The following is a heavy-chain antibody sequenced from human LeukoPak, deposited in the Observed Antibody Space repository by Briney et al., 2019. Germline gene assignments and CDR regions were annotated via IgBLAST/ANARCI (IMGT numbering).Heavy chain of an antibody. V-gene: IGHV4-34*01. Sequence: PSETLSLTCAVYGGSFSPYYWSWLRQPPGKELEWIGEINHSGSTNYNPSLKSRVTISVDTSKNQFSLRLSSVTAADTAVYYCARGGFYCGGDCYVDYWGQGTLVTVSS. D-gene: IGHD2-21*02. J-gene: IGHJ4*02. CDR3: ARGGFYCGGDCYVDY. CDR2: INHSGST. CDR1: GGSFSPYY.